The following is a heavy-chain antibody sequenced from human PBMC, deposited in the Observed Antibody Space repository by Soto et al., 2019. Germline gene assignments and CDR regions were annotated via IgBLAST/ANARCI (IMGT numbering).Heavy chain of an antibody. CDR3: TTDPTEYHYYGRDV. Sequence: PGGSLRLSCAASGFTFSSYWMHWVRQAPGKGLEWVSFVSGTGDDTYYADSVKGRFTISRDNSKNTLYLQMDSLKTEDTAIYYCTTDPTEYHYYGRDVWGQGTSVTVSS. CDR2: VSGTGDDT. J-gene: IGHJ6*02. V-gene: IGHV3-23*01. D-gene: IGHD6-6*01. CDR1: GFTFSSYW.